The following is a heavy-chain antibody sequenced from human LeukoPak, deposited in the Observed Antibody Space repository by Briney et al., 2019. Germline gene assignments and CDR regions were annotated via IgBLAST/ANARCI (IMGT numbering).Heavy chain of an antibody. D-gene: IGHD3-9*01. CDR2: ISGYNGNT. J-gene: IGHJ5*02. Sequence: ASVKVSCKASGYTFTSYGISWVRQAPGQGLEWMGWISGYNGNTNYAQKFQGRVTMTTDTSTNTAYMELRSLRSDDTAVYYCTREATGYSWFDPWGQGTLVTVSS. CDR1: GYTFTSYG. CDR3: TREATGYSWFDP. V-gene: IGHV1-18*01.